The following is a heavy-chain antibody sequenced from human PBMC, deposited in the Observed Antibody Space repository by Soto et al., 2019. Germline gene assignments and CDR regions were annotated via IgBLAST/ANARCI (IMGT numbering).Heavy chain of an antibody. J-gene: IGHJ4*02. D-gene: IGHD4-17*01. CDR3: ADHDYGDYGPFDY. CDR1: GGTFSSYT. Sequence: ASVKVSCKASGGTFSSYTISWVRQAPGQGLEWMGRIIPILGIANYAQKFQGRVTITADKSTSTAYMELSSLRSEDTAVYYCADHDYGDYGPFDYWGQGTLVTVSS. V-gene: IGHV1-69*02. CDR2: IIPILGIA.